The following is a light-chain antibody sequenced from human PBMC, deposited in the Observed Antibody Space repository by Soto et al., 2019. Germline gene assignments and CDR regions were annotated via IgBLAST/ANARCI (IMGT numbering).Light chain of an antibody. CDR3: QSYDSSLSGWV. Sequence: QSVLTQPPSVSGAPGQRVTISCTGSSSNIGAGYNVHWYQQLPGTAPKLLIYCNSTRPSGVPDRFSGSKSGTSASLAITGLQAEDEADYYCQSYDSSLSGWVFGGGTKLTVL. CDR1: SSNIGAGYN. V-gene: IGLV1-40*01. J-gene: IGLJ3*02. CDR2: CNS.